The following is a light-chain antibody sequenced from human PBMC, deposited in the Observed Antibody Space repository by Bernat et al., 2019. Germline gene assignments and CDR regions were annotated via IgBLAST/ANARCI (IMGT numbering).Light chain of an antibody. Sequence: DIQLTQSPSFLSASVGDRVTITCRASQGISSYLAWYQQKPGKAPKLLIYAASTLQSGVPSRFSGSGSGKEFTLTISSLQPEDFATYYCQQLNSYPLTFGHRTQLEIK. J-gene: IGKJ5*01. CDR2: AAS. CDR1: QGISSY. V-gene: IGKV1-9*01. CDR3: QQLNSYPLT.